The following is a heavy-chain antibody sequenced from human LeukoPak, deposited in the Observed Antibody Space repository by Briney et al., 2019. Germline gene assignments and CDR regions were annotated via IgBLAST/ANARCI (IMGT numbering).Heavy chain of an antibody. D-gene: IGHD6-13*01. CDR1: GGTFSSYS. CDR3: ARDQFSSSWYGSQGTIDY. V-gene: IGHV7-4-1*02. CDR2: INTNTGNP. J-gene: IGHJ4*02. Sequence: ASVKVSCKDSGGTFSSYSISWVRQAPGQGLEWMGWINTNTGNPTYAQGFTGRFVFSLDTSVSTAHLQISSLKAEDTAVYYCARDQFSSSWYGSQGTIDYWGQGTLVTVSS.